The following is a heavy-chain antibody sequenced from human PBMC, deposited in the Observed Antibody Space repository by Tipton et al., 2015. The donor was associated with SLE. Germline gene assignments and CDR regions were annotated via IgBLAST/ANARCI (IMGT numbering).Heavy chain of an antibody. J-gene: IGHJ4*02. CDR1: GGSISGYY. Sequence: TLSLTCTVSGGSISGYYWSWVRQLPGKGLEWIGYISFSGLTNYNPSVRSRVSTSMDTSKNQFSLQMSSVTAADTALYYCARHKLGFSWSYFDSWGQGTLVTVSS. CDR3: ARHKLGFSWSYFDS. D-gene: IGHD3-3*01. CDR2: ISFSGLT. V-gene: IGHV4-59*08.